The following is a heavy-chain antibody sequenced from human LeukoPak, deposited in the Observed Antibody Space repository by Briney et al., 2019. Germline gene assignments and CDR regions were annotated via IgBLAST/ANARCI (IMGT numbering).Heavy chain of an antibody. D-gene: IGHD6-19*01. Sequence: GGSLRLSCAASGFIFANEPMNWARQAPGKGLEWIAHIRSDTKTIVYADSVKGRFTISRDNAKNSLSLQMNSLRAEDTAVYYCAKDLRAVAGTALGYWGQGTLVTVSS. CDR3: AKDLRAVAGTALGY. J-gene: IGHJ4*02. V-gene: IGHV3-48*01. CDR2: IRSDTKTI. CDR1: GFIFANEP.